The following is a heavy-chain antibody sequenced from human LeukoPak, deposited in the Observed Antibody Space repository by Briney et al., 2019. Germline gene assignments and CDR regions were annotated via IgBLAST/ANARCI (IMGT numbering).Heavy chain of an antibody. CDR3: ARDQYSGYDFDY. J-gene: IGHJ4*02. V-gene: IGHV4-59*01. CDR2: IYYSGST. CDR1: GGSISSYY. D-gene: IGHD5-12*01. Sequence: SETLSLTCTVSGGSISSYYWSWIRQPPGKGLEWIGYIYYSGSTNYNPSLQSRVTISVDTSKNQFSLKLSSVTAADTAVYYCARDQYSGYDFDYWGQGTLVTVSS.